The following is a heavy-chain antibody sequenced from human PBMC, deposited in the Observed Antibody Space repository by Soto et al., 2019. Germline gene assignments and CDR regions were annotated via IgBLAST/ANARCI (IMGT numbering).Heavy chain of an antibody. CDR1: GYTFTSYG. V-gene: IGHV1-18*04. J-gene: IGHJ6*02. CDR2: ISAYNGNT. CDR3: ARDRDIVVVPAAISNYYYGMDV. Sequence: ASVKVSCTASGYTFTSYGISWVRQAPGQGLEWMGWISAYNGNTNYAQKLQGRVTMTTDTSTSTAYMELRSLRSDDTAVYYCARDRDIVVVPAAISNYYYGMDVWGQGTTVTLSS. D-gene: IGHD2-2*02.